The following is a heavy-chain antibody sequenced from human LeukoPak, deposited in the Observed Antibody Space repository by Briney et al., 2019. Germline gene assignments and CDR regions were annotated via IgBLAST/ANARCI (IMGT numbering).Heavy chain of an antibody. CDR3: ARPSTGIDY. V-gene: IGHV1-46*01. CDR2: INPTGGST. Sequence: ASVKVSCKASGYTFISYQMHWVRQAPGQGLEWMGIINPTGGSTSHAQKFQGRVTMTRDTSTSTVYMELSSLRSEDTAVYYCARPSTGIDYWGQGTLVTVSS. J-gene: IGHJ4*02. CDR1: GYTFISYQ. D-gene: IGHD1-14*01.